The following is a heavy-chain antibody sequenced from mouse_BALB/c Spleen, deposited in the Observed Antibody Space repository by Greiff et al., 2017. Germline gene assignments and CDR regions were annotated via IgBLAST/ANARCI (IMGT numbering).Heavy chain of an antibody. J-gene: IGHJ4*01. CDR3: ARGTTVVARYYAMDY. Sequence: ESGPGLVAPSQSLSITCTVSGFSLTSYGVHWVRQPPGKGLAWLGVIWAGGSTNYNSALMSRLSISKDNSKSQVFLKMNSLQTDDTAMYYCARGTTVVARYYAMDYWGQGTSVTVSS. V-gene: IGHV2-9*02. CDR2: IWAGGST. CDR1: GFSLTSYG. D-gene: IGHD1-1*01.